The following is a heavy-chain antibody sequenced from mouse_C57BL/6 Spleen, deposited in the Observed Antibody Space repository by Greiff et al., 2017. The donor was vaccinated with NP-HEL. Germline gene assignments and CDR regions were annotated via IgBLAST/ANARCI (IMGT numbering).Heavy chain of an antibody. CDR3: AVYDGYARDAMDD. J-gene: IGHJ4*01. Sequence: VKLVESGPGLVAPSQSLSITCTVSGFSLTSYAISWVRQPPGKGLEWLGVIWTGGGTNYNSALKSRLSISKDNSKSQVFLKMNSLQTDDTARYYCAVYDGYARDAMDDWGQGTSVTVSS. D-gene: IGHD2-3*01. CDR1: GFSLTSYA. CDR2: IWTGGGT. V-gene: IGHV2-9-1*01.